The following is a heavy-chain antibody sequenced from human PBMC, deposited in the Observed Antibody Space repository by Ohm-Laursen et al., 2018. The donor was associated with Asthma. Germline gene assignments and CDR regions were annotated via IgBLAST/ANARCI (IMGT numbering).Heavy chain of an antibody. D-gene: IGHD3-22*01. V-gene: IGHV4-30-4*02. CDR2: IYKSGTT. J-gene: IGHJ4*02. Sequence: SDTLSLTCTVSGGSISSGDYYWSWIRQPPGKGLEWIGYIYKSGTTYYNSSLKSRVIISIDTSKNQFSLKVSSVTAADTAVYYCARVLDDSSGYGFDFWGQGTLVPVTS. CDR3: ARVLDDSSGYGFDF. CDR1: GGSISSGDYY.